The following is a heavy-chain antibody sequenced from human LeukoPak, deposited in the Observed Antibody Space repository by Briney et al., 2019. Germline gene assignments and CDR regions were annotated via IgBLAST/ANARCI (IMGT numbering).Heavy chain of an antibody. Sequence: PGESLRLSCAASGFTFSSYAISWVRQAPGKGLEWVSAISGSGGSTFYGDSVKGRFTISRDNSENTLYLQMNSLRVEDTAVYYCAKGRYYDTSGYSGWGQGTLVTVSS. CDR2: ISGSGGST. D-gene: IGHD3-22*01. V-gene: IGHV3-23*01. CDR3: AKGRYYDTSGYSG. J-gene: IGHJ4*02. CDR1: GFTFSSYA.